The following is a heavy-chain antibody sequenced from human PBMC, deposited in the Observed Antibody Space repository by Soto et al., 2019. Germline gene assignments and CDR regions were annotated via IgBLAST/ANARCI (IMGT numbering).Heavy chain of an antibody. J-gene: IGHJ4*01. D-gene: IGHD2-15*01. CDR2: INPITGRR. CDR3: ARGYCNNSSCSDHFHY. CDR1: GYGSF. Sequence: SVKVSCKASGYGSFIHWVRQAPGQGLEWMAVINPITGRRNNAQSFQGRVTMTWDTSSRTAYMELSRLTSDDTGIYYCARGYCNNSSCSDHFHYWGQ. V-gene: IGHV1-2*02.